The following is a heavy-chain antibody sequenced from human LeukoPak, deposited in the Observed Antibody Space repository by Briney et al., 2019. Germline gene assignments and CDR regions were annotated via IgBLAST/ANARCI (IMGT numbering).Heavy chain of an antibody. CDR3: ARERAPYYYDSSGYYQGYFQH. J-gene: IGHJ1*01. CDR2: IKQDGSEK. D-gene: IGHD3-22*01. CDR1: GFTFSSYW. Sequence: GGSLRLSCAASGFTFSSYWMSWVRQAPGKGLDWVANIKQDGSEKYYVDSVKGRFTISRDNAKNSLYLQMNSLRAEDTAVYYCARERAPYYYDSSGYYQGYFQHWGQGTLVTVSS. V-gene: IGHV3-7*01.